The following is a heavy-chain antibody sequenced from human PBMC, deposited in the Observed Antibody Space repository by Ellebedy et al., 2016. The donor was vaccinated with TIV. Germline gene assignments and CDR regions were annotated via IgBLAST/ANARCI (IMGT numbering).Heavy chain of an antibody. Sequence: SETLSLTCTVSGGSISNYYGNWIRQPPGKGLEWIGSVYSSGSTNYNPSIKSPVTISLAPSKNQICLRLSSVTAADTAIYYCARAYTRAVSTSLDYWGQGTLVTVSS. CDR3: ARAYTRAVSTSLDY. D-gene: IGHD5/OR15-5a*01. CDR2: VYSSGST. CDR1: GGSISNYY. V-gene: IGHV4-59*12. J-gene: IGHJ4*02.